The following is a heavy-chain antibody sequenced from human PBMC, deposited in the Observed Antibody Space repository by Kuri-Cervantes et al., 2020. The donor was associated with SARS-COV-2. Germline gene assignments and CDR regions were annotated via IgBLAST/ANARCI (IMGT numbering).Heavy chain of an antibody. CDR3: ARDVGYGGSSELDITYFDF. CDR1: GGTFSSYT. J-gene: IGHJ4*02. Sequence: SVKVSCKASGGTFSSYTISWVRQAPGQGLEWMGGIIPIFGTANYAQKFQGRVTITADKPTRTVYMEMSSLTLEDTAVYFCARDVGYGGSSELDITYFDFWGQGTLVTVSS. CDR2: IIPIFGTA. V-gene: IGHV1-69*06. D-gene: IGHD4-23*01.